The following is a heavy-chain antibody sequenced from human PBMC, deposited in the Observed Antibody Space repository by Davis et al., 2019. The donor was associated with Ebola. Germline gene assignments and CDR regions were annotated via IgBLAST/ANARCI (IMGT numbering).Heavy chain of an antibody. Sequence: PGGSLRLSCAASGFTFDDYAMHWVRQAPGKGLEWVSGISWNSGSIGYADSVKGRFTISRDNAKNSLYLQMNSLRAEDTALYYCAKDSAGEDFWSGYWADYYYGMDVWGQGTTVTVSS. CDR3: AKDSAGEDFWSGYWADYYYGMDV. D-gene: IGHD3-3*01. CDR1: GFTFDDYA. CDR2: ISWNSGSI. V-gene: IGHV3-9*01. J-gene: IGHJ6*02.